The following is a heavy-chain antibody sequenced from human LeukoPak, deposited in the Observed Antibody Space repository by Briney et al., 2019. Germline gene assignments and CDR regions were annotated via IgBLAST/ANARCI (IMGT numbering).Heavy chain of an antibody. V-gene: IGHV1-69*04. CDR2: IIPILGIA. CDR1: GGTFSSYA. CDR3: ARVEFGVYAIYYFDY. J-gene: IGHJ4*02. Sequence: SVKVSCKASGGTFSSYAISWVRQAPGQGLEWMGRIIPILGIANYAQKFQGRVTITADKSTTTAYMELSSLRSEDTAVYYCARVEFGVYAIYYFDYWGQGTLVTVSS. D-gene: IGHD2-8*01.